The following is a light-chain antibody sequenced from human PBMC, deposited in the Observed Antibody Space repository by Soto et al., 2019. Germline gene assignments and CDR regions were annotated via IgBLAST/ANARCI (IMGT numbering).Light chain of an antibody. CDR2: GAF. J-gene: IGKJ5*01. V-gene: IGKV3-11*01. Sequence: EIVMTQSPVTLSVSPGERATLSCRASQFVSSNLAWYQQKPGQAPRLLIYGAFNRATGIPARFSGSGSGTDFTLTINSLEPEDSAIYYCQQRNTWPPVTFGQGTRLEIK. CDR3: QQRNTWPPVT. CDR1: QFVSSN.